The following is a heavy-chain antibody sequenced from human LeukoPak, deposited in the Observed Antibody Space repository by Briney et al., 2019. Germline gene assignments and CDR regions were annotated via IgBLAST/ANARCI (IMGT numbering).Heavy chain of an antibody. V-gene: IGHV3-9*01. Sequence: PGGSLRLSCAASGFTFSNYWMHWVRQAPGKGLEWVSGISWNSGSIGYADSVKGRFTISRDNAKNSLYLQMNSLRAEDTALYYCAKDIRPYYYGSGSYYNDAFDIWGQGTMVTVSS. J-gene: IGHJ3*02. D-gene: IGHD3-10*01. CDR3: AKDIRPYYYGSGSYYNDAFDI. CDR2: ISWNSGSI. CDR1: GFTFSNYW.